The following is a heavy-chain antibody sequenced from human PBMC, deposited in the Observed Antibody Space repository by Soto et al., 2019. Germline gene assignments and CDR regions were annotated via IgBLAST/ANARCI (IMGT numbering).Heavy chain of an antibody. Sequence: EVQLLESGGGLVQPGGSLRLSCAASGFTFSNYAMSWVRQAPGKGLEWVSAITGSGHTTYYADSVKGRFTISRDNSKNTLYLQMNSLRVEDTAIYYCAKDTAAGQFDYWGQGTLSPSPQ. CDR2: ITGSGHTT. CDR1: GFTFSNYA. CDR3: AKDTAAGQFDY. J-gene: IGHJ4*02. V-gene: IGHV3-23*01. D-gene: IGHD6-13*01.